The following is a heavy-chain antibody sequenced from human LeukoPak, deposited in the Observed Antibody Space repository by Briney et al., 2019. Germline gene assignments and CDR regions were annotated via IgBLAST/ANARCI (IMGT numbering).Heavy chain of an antibody. CDR3: ARGGGYSYGPTPAGMDV. D-gene: IGHD5-18*01. J-gene: IGHJ6*02. Sequence: PGGSLRLSCAASGFTFSSYSMNWVRQAPGKGLEWVSSISSSSSSYIYYADSVKGRFTISRDNAKNSLYLQMNSLRAEDTAVYYCARGGGYSYGPTPAGMDVWGQGTTVTVSS. V-gene: IGHV3-21*01. CDR2: ISSSSSSYI. CDR1: GFTFSSYS.